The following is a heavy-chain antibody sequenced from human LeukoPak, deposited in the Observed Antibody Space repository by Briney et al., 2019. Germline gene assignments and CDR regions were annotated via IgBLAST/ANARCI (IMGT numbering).Heavy chain of an antibody. V-gene: IGHV3-15*01. D-gene: IGHD2-8*01. Sequence: EGSLRLSCAASGFTFSDSRMSWVRQAPGKGLEWVGRIKSKTEAGTTDYAAPVKGRFTISRDDSKNTLYLQMNSLKTEDTAVYYCTTDEWSWGRGTLVTVSS. CDR3: TTDEWS. J-gene: IGHJ2*01. CDR1: GFTFSDSR. CDR2: IKSKTEAGTT.